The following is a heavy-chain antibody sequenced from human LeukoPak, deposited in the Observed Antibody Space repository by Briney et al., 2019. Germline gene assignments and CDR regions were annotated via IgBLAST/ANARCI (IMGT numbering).Heavy chain of an antibody. CDR2: ISWNSGSI. CDR1: GFTFDDYA. D-gene: IGHD2-15*01. J-gene: IGHJ4*02. V-gene: IGHV3-9*01. Sequence: GGSLRLSCAASGFTFDDYAMHWVRQGPGKGLEWVSGISWNSGSIGYADSVKGRFTISRDNAKNSLYLQMNSLRAEDTAVYYCAKAGWNYWGQGTLVTVSS. CDR3: AKAGWNY.